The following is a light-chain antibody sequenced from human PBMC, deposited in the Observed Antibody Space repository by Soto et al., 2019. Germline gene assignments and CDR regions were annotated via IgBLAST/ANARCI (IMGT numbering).Light chain of an antibody. V-gene: IGKV1-39*01. J-gene: IGKJ1*01. Sequence: DLQMTQSRSSLSASVGDRVTITCRASQSISSYLNWYQQKPGKAPKLLIYAASSLQSGVPSRFSGSGSGTDFTLTISSLQPEYFATYYCQQSYSTPVTFGQGTKVEIK. CDR1: QSISSY. CDR3: QQSYSTPVT. CDR2: AAS.